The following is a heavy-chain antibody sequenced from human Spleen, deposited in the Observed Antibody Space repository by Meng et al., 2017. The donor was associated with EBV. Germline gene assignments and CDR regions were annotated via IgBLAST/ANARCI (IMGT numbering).Heavy chain of an antibody. CDR1: GGTFRSDA. J-gene: IGHJ4*02. V-gene: IGHV1-69*01. CDR2: LIPMSDAP. Sequence: QLKLGRDVAGVRKSGSSLKASCKTSGGTFRSDAISGVRQAPGQGLEWMGGLIPMSDAPHYAQKFQGRVTINADESTSTHYMDLSGLRSEDTAVYYCASESGRGFTPDYWGQGTLVTVSS. CDR3: ASESGRGFTPDY. D-gene: IGHD3-10*01.